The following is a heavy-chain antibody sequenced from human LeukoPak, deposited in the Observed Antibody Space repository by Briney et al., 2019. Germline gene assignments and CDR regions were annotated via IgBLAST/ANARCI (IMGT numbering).Heavy chain of an antibody. CDR2: IIPIFGTA. V-gene: IGHV1-69*13. CDR1: GDTFSSYA. D-gene: IGHD3-3*01. J-gene: IGHJ5*02. Sequence: GASVKVSCKASGDTFSSYAISWVRQAPGQGLEWMGGIIPIFGTANYAQKFQGRVTITADESTSTAYMELSSLRSEDTAVYYCARGPFITIFGVVEDWFDPWGQGTLVTVSS. CDR3: ARGPFITIFGVVEDWFDP.